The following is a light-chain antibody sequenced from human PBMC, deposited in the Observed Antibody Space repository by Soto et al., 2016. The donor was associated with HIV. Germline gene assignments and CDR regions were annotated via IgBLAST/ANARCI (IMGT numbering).Light chain of an antibody. CDR2: END. J-gene: IGLJ3*02. V-gene: IGLV3-1*01. Sequence: SYELTQPPSVSVSPGQTGTITCSGDRLGYKYVCWYQQKPGQSPKLVIYENDKRPSGIPERFSGSNSGNTATLTISGTQAMDEADYYCQAWDRGTAVFGGGTKLTV. CDR1: RLGYKY. CDR3: QAWDRGTAV.